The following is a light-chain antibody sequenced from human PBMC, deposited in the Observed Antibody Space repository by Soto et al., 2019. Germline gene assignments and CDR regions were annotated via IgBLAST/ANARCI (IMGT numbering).Light chain of an antibody. CDR1: QSVSSY. Sequence: EIVLTHSTATLSLSPGERATLSCRASQSVSSYLAWYQQKPGQAPRLLIYDASNRATGIPARFSGSGSGTDFTLTISSLEPEDFAVYYCQQYNNWPLTFGGGTKVDI. V-gene: IGKV3-11*01. CDR3: QQYNNWPLT. CDR2: DAS. J-gene: IGKJ4*01.